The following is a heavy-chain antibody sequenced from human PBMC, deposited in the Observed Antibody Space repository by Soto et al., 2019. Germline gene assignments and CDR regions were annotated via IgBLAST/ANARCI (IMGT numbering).Heavy chain of an antibody. D-gene: IGHD2-2*01. J-gene: IGHJ6*02. CDR1: GGPISSGGYS. V-gene: IGHV4-30-2*01. Sequence: LSLTCAVSGGPISSGGYSWSWIRQPPGKGLEWIGYIYHSGSTYYNPSLKSRVTISVDRSKNQFSLELSSVTAADTAVYYCARDRGYCSSTSCYRPGGMDVWGQGTTVTVSS. CDR2: IYHSGST. CDR3: ARDRGYCSSTSCYRPGGMDV.